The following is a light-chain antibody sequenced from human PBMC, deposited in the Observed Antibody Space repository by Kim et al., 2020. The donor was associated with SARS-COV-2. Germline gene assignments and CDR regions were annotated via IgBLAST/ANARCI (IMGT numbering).Light chain of an antibody. CDR2: DAS. CDR1: RSVTTN. J-gene: IGKJ4*01. V-gene: IGKV3-11*01. CDR3: QQRESWPLT. Sequence: LSPGESATLSCRASRSVTTNLAWYHQKPGQPPRLLTYDASNRATGIPARFSGSGSGTEFTLTISSLEPEDFAVYYCQQRESWPLTFGGGTKVDIK.